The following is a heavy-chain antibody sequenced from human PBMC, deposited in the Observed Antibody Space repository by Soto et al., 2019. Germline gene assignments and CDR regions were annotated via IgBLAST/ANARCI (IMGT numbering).Heavy chain of an antibody. CDR3: ASARYSSSWSSEGWFDP. CDR1: GGSISSYY. J-gene: IGHJ5*02. D-gene: IGHD6-13*01. CDR2: IYYSGST. V-gene: IGHV4-59*01. Sequence: QVQLQESGPGLVKPSETLSLTCTVSGGSISSYYWSWIRQPPGKGLEWIGYIYYSGSTNYNPSLKSRVTISVDTSKNQFSLKLSSVTAADTAVYYCASARYSSSWSSEGWFDPWGQGTLVTVSA.